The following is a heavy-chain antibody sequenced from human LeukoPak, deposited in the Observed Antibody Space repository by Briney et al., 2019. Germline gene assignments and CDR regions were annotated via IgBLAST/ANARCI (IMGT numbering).Heavy chain of an antibody. CDR3: AKDPEPYDFHYFDY. V-gene: IGHV3-23*01. CDR2: ISNNGVST. Sequence: GGSLRLSCTASGFTFSSYAMSWVRQAPGKGLNWVSTISNNGVSTYYADSMKGRFTVSRDNSRNTLYLQMNSLRAEDTAVYYCAKDPEPYDFHYFDYWGQGTLVTVSS. J-gene: IGHJ4*02. D-gene: IGHD3-3*01. CDR1: GFTFSSYA.